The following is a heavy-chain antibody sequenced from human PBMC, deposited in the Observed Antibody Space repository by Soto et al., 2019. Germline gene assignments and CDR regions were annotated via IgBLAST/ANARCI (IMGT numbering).Heavy chain of an antibody. V-gene: IGHV3-NL1*01. CDR2: ITCSGSST. J-gene: IGHJ6*02. CDR1: GFTFSSYA. CDR3: AKVRGVVAATLYYYYGMDV. D-gene: IGHD2-15*01. Sequence: GGSLRLSCAASGFTFSSYAMRWVRQAPGKGLEWVAVITCSGSSTYYADSVKGRFTISRDNSKNTLYLQMNSLRAEDTAVYYCAKVRGVVAATLYYYYGMDVWGQGTTVTV.